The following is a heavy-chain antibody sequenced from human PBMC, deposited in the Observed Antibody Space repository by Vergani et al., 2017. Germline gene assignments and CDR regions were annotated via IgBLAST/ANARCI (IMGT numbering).Heavy chain of an antibody. V-gene: IGHV4-39*01. CDR3: ARRLVGDYGGNSFDY. Sequence: QLQLQESGPGLVKPSETLSLTCTVSGGSISSSSYYWGWIRQPPGKGLEWSGSIYYSGSTYYNPSLKSRVTISVDTSKNQFSLKLSSVTAADTAVYYCARRLVGDYGGNSFDYWGQGTLVTVSS. CDR2: IYYSGST. CDR1: GGSISSSSYY. J-gene: IGHJ4*02. D-gene: IGHD4-23*01.